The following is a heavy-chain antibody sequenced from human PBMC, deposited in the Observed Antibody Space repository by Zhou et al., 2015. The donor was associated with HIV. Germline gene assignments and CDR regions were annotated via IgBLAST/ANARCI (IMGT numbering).Heavy chain of an antibody. V-gene: IGHV1-69*02. CDR1: GGTFSSYS. CDR3: IHYRDEGGGF. CDR2: VIPTLAIT. D-gene: IGHD4-17*01. Sequence: QVQVVQSGAEVKKPGSSVKVSCKASGGTFSSYSISWVRQAPGQGLEWMGKVIPTLAITHYAQSFQGRLTISADKSTGTAFMELSSLRSEDTAVYYCIHYRDEGGGFWGQGTLVSVSS. J-gene: IGHJ4*02.